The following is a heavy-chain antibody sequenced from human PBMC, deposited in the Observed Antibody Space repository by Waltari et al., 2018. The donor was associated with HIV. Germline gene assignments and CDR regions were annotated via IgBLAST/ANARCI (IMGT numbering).Heavy chain of an antibody. V-gene: IGHV4-59*01. J-gene: IGHJ4*02. Sequence: QVKLQESGPGLVKPLETLSLTCTVSGGSIGSYYWSWIRQPPEKGLEWIGYIYYSGRTNYNPPRKSRVTISVDTSKNQFSLNLTSVTAADTAGYYCARGGVVTTYDYWGQGTLVTVSS. CDR1: GGSIGSYY. CDR2: IYYSGRT. CDR3: ARGGVVTTYDY. D-gene: IGHD2-21*02.